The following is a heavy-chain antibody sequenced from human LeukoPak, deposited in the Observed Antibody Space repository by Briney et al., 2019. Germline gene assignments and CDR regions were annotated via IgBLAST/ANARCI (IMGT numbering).Heavy chain of an antibody. CDR1: GFTFNSYA. V-gene: IGHV3-23*01. D-gene: IGHD3-10*01. Sequence: GGSLRLSCAASGFTFNSYAMSWVRQAPGKGLEWVSAISGSGDRTFYADSVKGRLTISRDNSKNTLYSQLNTVRAEDTALYYCARGGTNYYYMDVWGNGTTVTVSS. CDR3: ARGGTNYYYMDV. J-gene: IGHJ6*03. CDR2: ISGSGDRT.